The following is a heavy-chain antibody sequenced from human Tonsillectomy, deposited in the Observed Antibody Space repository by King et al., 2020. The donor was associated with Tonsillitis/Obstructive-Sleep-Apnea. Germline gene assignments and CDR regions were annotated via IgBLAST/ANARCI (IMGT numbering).Heavy chain of an antibody. V-gene: IGHV4-59*08. CDR2: IYYSGST. Sequence: VQLQESGPGLVKPSETLSLTCTVSGDSIRSYYWSWIRQPPGKGLEWIAYIYYSGSTNYSPSLKSRVTISVDTSKNQFSLKLSAVTAADTAVYYCARHDFRYYRDVWGKGTTVSVSS. D-gene: IGHD2-21*02. CDR3: ARHDFRYYRDV. CDR1: GDSIRSYY. J-gene: IGHJ6*03.